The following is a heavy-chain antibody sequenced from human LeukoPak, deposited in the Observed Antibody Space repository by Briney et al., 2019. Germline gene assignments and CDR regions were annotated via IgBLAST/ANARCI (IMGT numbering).Heavy chain of an antibody. CDR1: GGSISTNHYY. CDR3: HLMNNYEGSYGLGY. V-gene: IGHV4-39*01. J-gene: IGHJ4*02. CDR2: IYYTGGA. D-gene: IGHD3-10*01. Sequence: PSQTLSLTCTVSGGSISTNHYYGGWIRQPPGKGLEWIGSIYYTGGAYYNPSLKSRVTMSLDTSKTQFSLTLSSVTAADTAMYYCHLMNNYEGSYGLGYWGQGALVSVSS.